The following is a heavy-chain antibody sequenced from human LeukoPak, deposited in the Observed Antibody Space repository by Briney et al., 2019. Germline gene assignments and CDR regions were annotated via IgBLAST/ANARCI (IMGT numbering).Heavy chain of an antibody. Sequence: ASVKVSCKASGYTFTGYYMHWVRQAPGQGLEWMGRINPNSGGTNYAQKFQGRVTMTRDTSISTAYVELSRLRSDDTAVYYCASSSSSWKYYFDYWGQGTLVTVSS. CDR3: ASSSSSWKYYFDY. J-gene: IGHJ4*02. CDR1: GYTFTGYY. CDR2: INPNSGGT. D-gene: IGHD6-13*01. V-gene: IGHV1-2*06.